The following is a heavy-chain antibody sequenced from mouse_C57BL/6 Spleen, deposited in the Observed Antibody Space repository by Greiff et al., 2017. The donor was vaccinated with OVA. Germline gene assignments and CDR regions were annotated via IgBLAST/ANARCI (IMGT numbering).Heavy chain of an antibody. Sequence: VKLMESGPELVKPGASVKLSCKASGYTFTSYDINWVKQRPGQGLEWIGWIYPRDGSTKYNEKFKGKATLTVDTSSSTAYMELHSLTSEDSAVYFCARGNLGGYWGQGTTLTVSS. CDR3: ARGNLGGY. CDR2: IYPRDGST. D-gene: IGHD3-3*01. CDR1: GYTFTSYD. V-gene: IGHV1-85*01. J-gene: IGHJ2*01.